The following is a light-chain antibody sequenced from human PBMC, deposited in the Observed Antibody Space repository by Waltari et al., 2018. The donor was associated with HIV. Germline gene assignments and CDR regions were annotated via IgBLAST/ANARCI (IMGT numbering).Light chain of an antibody. CDR1: SSDIGDYNY. CDR2: DVS. V-gene: IGLV2-14*03. J-gene: IGLJ1*01. Sequence: QSALTQPASVSGSPGQSITISCTGTSSDIGDYNYVSWYQQHPGKAPKLIIYDVSKRPSGVSNRFSGSKSGSTASLTISGLQAEDEADYYCNSYTSSSPYVFGTGTKVTVL. CDR3: NSYTSSSPYV.